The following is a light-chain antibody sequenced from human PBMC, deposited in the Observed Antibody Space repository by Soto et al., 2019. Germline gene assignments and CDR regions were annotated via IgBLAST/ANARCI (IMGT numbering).Light chain of an antibody. V-gene: IGLV2-14*01. Sequence: QSALTQPPSVSGSPGQSITISCTGTSSDVGGYNYVSWYQQHPGKAPKLMIYDVSNRPSGVSNRFSGSKSGNTASLTISGLQAEDEADYYCSSYTSSSFVVFGGGTKLTVL. CDR2: DVS. CDR3: SSYTSSSFVV. CDR1: SSDVGGYNY. J-gene: IGLJ2*01.